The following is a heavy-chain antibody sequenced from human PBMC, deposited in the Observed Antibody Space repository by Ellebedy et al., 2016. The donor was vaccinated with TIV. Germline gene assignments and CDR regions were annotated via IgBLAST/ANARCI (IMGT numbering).Heavy chain of an antibody. Sequence: GGSLRLSXAASGFTFSTYPMHWVRQAPGKGLEWVALISDNGSKEYYADSVKGRFSISRDNSKNTLSLQMNSLITEDTAVYHCVREEAAAYFDNWGQGTLVTVS. J-gene: IGHJ4*02. CDR2: ISDNGSKE. D-gene: IGHD2-15*01. CDR3: VREEAAAYFDN. CDR1: GFTFSTYP. V-gene: IGHV3-30*04.